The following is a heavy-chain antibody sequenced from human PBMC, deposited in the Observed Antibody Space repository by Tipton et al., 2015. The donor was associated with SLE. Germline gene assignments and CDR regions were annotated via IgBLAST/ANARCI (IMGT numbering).Heavy chain of an antibody. D-gene: IGHD2-15*01. CDR1: GFTFSNYA. V-gene: IGHV3-30*04. CDR3: ARDLGSFYGMDV. Sequence: SLRLSCAASGFTFSNYAMHWVRQAPGKGLEWVAVISYDGSNKYYADSVKGRFTISRDNSKNTLYLQMNSLRAEDTAAYYCARDLGSFYGMDVWGQGTTVTVSS. CDR2: ISYDGSNK. J-gene: IGHJ6*02.